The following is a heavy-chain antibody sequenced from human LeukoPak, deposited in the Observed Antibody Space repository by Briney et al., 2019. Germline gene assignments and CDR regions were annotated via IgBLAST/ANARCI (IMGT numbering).Heavy chain of an antibody. CDR3: ARDVGITVADPFDP. Sequence: GASVKVSCKASGGTFSSYAISWVRQAPGQGLEWMGWISINRGNTNYAQKFQGRVSMTTDTSTSTAYMELRGLRSDDTAMYYCARDVGITVADPFDPWGQGTLVTVSS. CDR2: ISINRGNT. D-gene: IGHD6-19*01. J-gene: IGHJ5*02. V-gene: IGHV1-18*01. CDR1: GGTFSSYA.